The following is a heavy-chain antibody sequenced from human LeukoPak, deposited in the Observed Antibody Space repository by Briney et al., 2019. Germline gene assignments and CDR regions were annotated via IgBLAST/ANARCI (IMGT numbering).Heavy chain of an antibody. V-gene: IGHV4-59*12. CDR2: IYYSEST. CDR3: AYSSGWHDY. Sequence: SETLSLTCTVSGGSISSYYWSWIRQPPGKGLEWIGYIYYSESTNYNPSLKSRVTVSVDTSKNQFSLKLSSVTAADTAVYYCAYSSGWHDYWGQGTLVTVSS. J-gene: IGHJ4*02. D-gene: IGHD6-19*01. CDR1: GGSISSYY.